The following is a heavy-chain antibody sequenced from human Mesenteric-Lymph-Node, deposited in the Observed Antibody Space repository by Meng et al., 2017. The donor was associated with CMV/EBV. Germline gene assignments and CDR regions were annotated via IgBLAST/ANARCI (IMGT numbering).Heavy chain of an antibody. V-gene: IGHV1-46*01. CDR1: GYTFTTYL. CDR3: ARDLWKPPYYYDSSVFSPGDY. D-gene: IGHD3-22*01. CDR2: ISPSGGTT. J-gene: IGHJ4*02. Sequence: ASVKVSCKASGYTFTTYLIHWVRQAPGQGLEWLGIISPSGGTTYYPQKFQGRVTVTTDTSATTMYMELSSLTSEDTAVYYCARDLWKPPYYYDSSVFSPGDYWGQGTLVTVSS.